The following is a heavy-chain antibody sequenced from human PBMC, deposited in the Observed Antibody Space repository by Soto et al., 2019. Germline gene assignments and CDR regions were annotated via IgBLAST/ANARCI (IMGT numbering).Heavy chain of an antibody. D-gene: IGHD3-22*01. Sequence: KPSETLSLTCTVSGGSISSYYWSWIRQPPGKGLEWIGYIYYSGSTNYNPSLKSRVTISVDTSKNQFSLKLSSVTAADTAVYYCARGAYYYDSSGFKYWGQGTLVTVSS. CDR3: ARGAYYYDSSGFKY. CDR2: IYYSGST. J-gene: IGHJ4*02. V-gene: IGHV4-59*01. CDR1: GGSISSYY.